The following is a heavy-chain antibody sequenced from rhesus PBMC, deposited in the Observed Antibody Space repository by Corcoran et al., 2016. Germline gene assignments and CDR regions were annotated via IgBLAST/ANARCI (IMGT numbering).Heavy chain of an antibody. Sequence: QVQLQESGPGLVKPSETLSLTCAVSGGSISDSYRWSWIPQPPGKGLGWIGYIYGSSTSPNYNPCLKSRVNMLKDTAKTQFSLKLRCVTAADTAVYYCARGTVLVVVATWGQGVLVTVSS. CDR3: ARGTVLVVVAT. D-gene: IGHD2-21*01. CDR2: IYGSSTSP. CDR1: GGSISDSYR. V-gene: IGHV4S10*01. J-gene: IGHJ4*01.